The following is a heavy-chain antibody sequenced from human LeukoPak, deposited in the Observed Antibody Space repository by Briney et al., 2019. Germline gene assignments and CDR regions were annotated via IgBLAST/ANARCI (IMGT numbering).Heavy chain of an antibody. CDR2: ISGSGGST. V-gene: IGHV3-23*01. J-gene: IGHJ4*02. D-gene: IGHD3-10*01. CDR1: GFTFSSYA. Sequence: GASLRLSCAASGFTFSSYAMSWVRQAPGKGLEWVSAISGSGGSTYYADSVKGRFTISRDNSKNTLYLQMNSLRAEDTAVYYCAKGGAYGPGCYFDCWGQGTLVTVSS. CDR3: AKGGAYGPGCYFDC.